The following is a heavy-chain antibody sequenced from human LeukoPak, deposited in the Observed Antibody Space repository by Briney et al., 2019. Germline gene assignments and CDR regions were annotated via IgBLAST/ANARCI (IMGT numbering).Heavy chain of an antibody. D-gene: IGHD2-21*02. V-gene: IGHV4-59*01. CDR2: IYCSGST. CDR3: ARDRMGYCGGDCYSEAYYYYYYGMDV. Sequence: PSETLSLTCTVSGGSISSYYWSWIRQPPGKGLEWIGYIYCSGSTNYNPSLKSRVTISVDTSKNQFSLKLSSVTAADTAVYYCARDRMGYCGGDCYSEAYYYYYYGMDVWGQGTTVTVSS. CDR1: GGSISSYY. J-gene: IGHJ6*02.